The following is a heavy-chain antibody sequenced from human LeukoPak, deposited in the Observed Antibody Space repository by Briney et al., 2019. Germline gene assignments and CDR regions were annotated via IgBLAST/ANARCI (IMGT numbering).Heavy chain of an antibody. Sequence: GESLNISCKGSGYRFNNYWIGWVRQTSGKGLEWMGIIYPDVTTNKYTPSFERQVNISVDKSINTAKLQWSSLKASDTAIYYCARQYAAGYSSSYNYYYMDVWGQGTTVTVSS. CDR2: IYPDVTTN. CDR3: ARQYAAGYSSSYNYYYMDV. J-gene: IGHJ6*03. V-gene: IGHV5-51*01. CDR1: GYRFNNYW. D-gene: IGHD5-24*01.